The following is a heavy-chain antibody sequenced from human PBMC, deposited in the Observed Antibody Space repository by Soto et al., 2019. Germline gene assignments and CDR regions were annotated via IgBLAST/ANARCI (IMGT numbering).Heavy chain of an antibody. CDR1: GGSFSGYY. D-gene: IGHD3-10*01. J-gene: IGHJ2*01. V-gene: IGHV4-34*01. Sequence: SETLSLTCAVYGGSFSGYYWSWIRQPPGKGLEWIGEINHSGSTNYNPSLKSRVTMSVDTSKNQFSLKLSSVTAADTAVYYCARGETFGEHISLDLWGRGTLVTVSS. CDR2: INHSGST. CDR3: ARGETFGEHISLDL.